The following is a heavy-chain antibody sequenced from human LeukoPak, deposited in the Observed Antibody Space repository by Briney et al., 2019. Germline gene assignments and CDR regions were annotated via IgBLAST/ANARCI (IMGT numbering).Heavy chain of an antibody. J-gene: IGHJ5*02. CDR3: ARDKMVVPAAIRWFDP. Sequence: SVKVSCKASGGTFSSYAISWVRQAPGQGLEWMGGIIPIFGTANYAQKFQGRVTITADESTSTAYMELSSLRSEDTAVYYCARDKMVVPAAIRWFDPWGQGTLVTVSS. V-gene: IGHV1-69*13. CDR2: IIPIFGTA. D-gene: IGHD2-2*02. CDR1: GGTFSSYA.